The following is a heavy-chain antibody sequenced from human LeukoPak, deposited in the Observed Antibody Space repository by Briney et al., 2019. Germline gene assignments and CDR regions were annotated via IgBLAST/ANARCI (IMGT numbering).Heavy chain of an antibody. J-gene: IGHJ4*02. Sequence: GGSLRLSCAASGFTFSSYWMSWVRQAPGKGLEWVANIKQDGSEKYYVDSVKGRFTISRDNAKNSLYLQMNSLRAEDTAVYYCARNGEPLRNYFDYWGQGTLVTVSS. CDR2: IKQDGSEK. V-gene: IGHV3-7*01. CDR3: ARNGEPLRNYFDY. CDR1: GFTFSSYW. D-gene: IGHD4-17*01.